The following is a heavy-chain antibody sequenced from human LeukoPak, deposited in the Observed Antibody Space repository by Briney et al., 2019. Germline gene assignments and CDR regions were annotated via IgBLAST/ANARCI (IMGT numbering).Heavy chain of an antibody. CDR1: GFTFSSYA. Sequence: PGGSLRLSCAASGFTFSSYAMSWVRQAPGKGLEWVSAISGSGGSTYYADSVKGRFTISRDNSKNTLYLQMNSLRAEDTAVYYCAKGSQYYYGSGTLRDYWGQGTLVTVSS. D-gene: IGHD3-10*01. CDR2: ISGSGGST. J-gene: IGHJ4*02. CDR3: AKGSQYYYGSGTLRDY. V-gene: IGHV3-23*01.